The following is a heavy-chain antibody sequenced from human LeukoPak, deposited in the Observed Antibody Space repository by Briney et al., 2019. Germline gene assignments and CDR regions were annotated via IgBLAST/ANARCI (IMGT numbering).Heavy chain of an antibody. Sequence: GESLKISCRYSGYSFASYWFGWVRHMPGKGLEWIGVIYPGDSDTRYSPSFEGQVTISGDKSTSSAFLQWRSLRASDTAVYYCARRSYEGSTSAFDIWGQGTMVIVSA. V-gene: IGHV5-51*01. J-gene: IGHJ3*02. CDR3: ARRSYEGSTSAFDI. CDR1: GYSFASYW. CDR2: IYPGDSDT. D-gene: IGHD2/OR15-2a*01.